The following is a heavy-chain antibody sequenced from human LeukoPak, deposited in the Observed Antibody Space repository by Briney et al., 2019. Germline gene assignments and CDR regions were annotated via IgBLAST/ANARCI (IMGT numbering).Heavy chain of an antibody. J-gene: IGHJ4*02. CDR3: ASSDGLPPRSDSSYDVFDY. V-gene: IGHV4-59*01. CDR2: VSDVGDT. Sequence: PSETLSLTCTVSGGSITSYYWSWIGQPPGKGLEWIAYVSDVGDTNYNPALKSRVTISLDKSKNQFSLKLGSVTAADTALYYCASSDGLPPRSDSSYDVFDYWGQGTLVTVSS. D-gene: IGHD5-12*01. CDR1: GGSITSYY.